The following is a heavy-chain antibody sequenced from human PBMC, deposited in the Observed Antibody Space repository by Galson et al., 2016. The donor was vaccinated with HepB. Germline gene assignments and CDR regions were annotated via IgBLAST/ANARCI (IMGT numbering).Heavy chain of an antibody. D-gene: IGHD6-19*01. CDR3: ARDDSGGWYGFHYGMDV. V-gene: IGHV4-59*01. CDR1: GASISGYY. J-gene: IGHJ6*02. Sequence: ETLSLTCPVSGASISGYYLSWIRQPPGKGLAWIGYIYYSGRTNYHPSLKSRVTISVDTSKNQFSLKLSSVTAADTAVYYCARDDSGGWYGFHYGMDVWGQGTTVTVSS. CDR2: IYYSGRT.